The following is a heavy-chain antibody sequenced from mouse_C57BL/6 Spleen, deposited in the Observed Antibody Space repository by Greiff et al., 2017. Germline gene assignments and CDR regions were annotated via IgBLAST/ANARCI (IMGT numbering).Heavy chain of an antibody. J-gene: IGHJ2*01. Sequence: VQLQQSGPELVKPGASVQMSCKASGYTFTDYNMTWVKQSHGKSLEWIGYINPNNGGTSYNQKFKGKATLTVNKSSSTAYMELRSLTSEDSAVYYCARGLRGFDYWGQGTTLTVSS. CDR1: GYTFTDYN. CDR2: INPNNGGT. V-gene: IGHV1-22*01. D-gene: IGHD3-2*02. CDR3: ARGLRGFDY.